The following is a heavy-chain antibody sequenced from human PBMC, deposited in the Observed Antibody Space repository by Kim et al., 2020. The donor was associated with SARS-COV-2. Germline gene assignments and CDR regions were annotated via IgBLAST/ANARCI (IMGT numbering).Heavy chain of an antibody. Sequence: AESVKGRFTNSRDKSKNTLYLQMNSLRAEDTAVYYCARAWVGATNDAFDIWGQGTMVTVSS. J-gene: IGHJ3*02. V-gene: IGHV3-30*07. D-gene: IGHD1-26*01. CDR3: ARAWVGATNDAFDI.